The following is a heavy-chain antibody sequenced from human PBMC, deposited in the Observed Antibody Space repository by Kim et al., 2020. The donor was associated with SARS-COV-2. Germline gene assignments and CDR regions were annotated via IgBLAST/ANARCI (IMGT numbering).Heavy chain of an antibody. Sequence: GGSLRLSCAASGFTFDDYTMHWVRQAPGKGLEWVSLISWDGGSTYYADSVKGRFTISRDNSKNSLYLQMNSLRTEDTALYYCAKDGDKGIAAAGREGAFDYWGQGTLVTVSS. CDR1: GFTFDDYT. D-gene: IGHD6-13*01. CDR2: ISWDGGST. J-gene: IGHJ4*02. CDR3: AKDGDKGIAAAGREGAFDY. V-gene: IGHV3-43*01.